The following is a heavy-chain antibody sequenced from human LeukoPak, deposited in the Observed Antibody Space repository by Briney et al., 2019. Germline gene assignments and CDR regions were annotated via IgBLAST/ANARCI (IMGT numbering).Heavy chain of an antibody. Sequence: GGSLRLSCAASGFIVSGKDMAWVRRTPWRGLEWVSIIYSGGGTYYADSVKGRFTISRDNAKNSLYLQMNSLRAEDTAVYYCAGSFEYSSSPDAFDIWGQGTMVTVSS. CDR1: GFIVSGKD. CDR3: AGSFEYSSSPDAFDI. CDR2: IYSGGGT. D-gene: IGHD6-6*01. J-gene: IGHJ3*02. V-gene: IGHV3-66*01.